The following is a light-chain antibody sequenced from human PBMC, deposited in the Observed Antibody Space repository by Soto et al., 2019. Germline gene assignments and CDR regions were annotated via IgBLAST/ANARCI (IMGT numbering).Light chain of an antibody. J-gene: IGLJ1*01. CDR1: SSDVGGYNY. Sequence: QSVLTQPASVSGAPGQSITISCTGTSSDVGGYNYVSWYQQHPGKAPKLMIYEVSTRPSGVSNRFSGSKSGNTAALTISGRQAEDEADYYCSSYTSSSTPYVFGTGTKLTVL. CDR2: EVS. V-gene: IGLV2-14*01. CDR3: SSYTSSSTPYV.